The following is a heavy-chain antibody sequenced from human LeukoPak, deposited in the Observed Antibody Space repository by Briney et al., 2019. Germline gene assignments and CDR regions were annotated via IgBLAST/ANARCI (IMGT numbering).Heavy chain of an antibody. CDR3: ARATAYYGYSYYYYYMDV. V-gene: IGHV4-39*07. J-gene: IGHJ6*03. D-gene: IGHD3-10*01. CDR2: IYYSGST. CDR1: GGSISSSSYY. Sequence: SETLSLTCTVSGGSISSSSYYWGWIRQPPGKGLEWIGSIYYSGSTYYNPSLKSRVTISVDTSKNQFSLKLSSVTAADTAVYYCARATAYYGYSYYYYYMDVWGKGTTVTVSS.